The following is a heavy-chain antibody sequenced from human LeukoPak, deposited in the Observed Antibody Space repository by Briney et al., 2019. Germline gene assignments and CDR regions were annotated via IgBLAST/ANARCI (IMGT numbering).Heavy chain of an antibody. CDR1: GGSIRSSYYY. D-gene: IGHD6-19*01. CDR2: IYDSGST. Sequence: SETLSLTCTVSGGSIRSSYYYWGWIRQPPGKGLEWIGSIYDSGSTYYNPSLKSRVTISVDTSKNQFSLKLNSVTAADTAVYYCARGLAVAGNFDYWGQGTLVTVSS. J-gene: IGHJ4*02. V-gene: IGHV4-39*01. CDR3: ARGLAVAGNFDY.